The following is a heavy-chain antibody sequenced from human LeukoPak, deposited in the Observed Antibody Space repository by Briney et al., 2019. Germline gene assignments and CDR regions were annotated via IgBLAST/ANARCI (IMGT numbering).Heavy chain of an antibody. CDR3: ARRYLARPMDV. V-gene: IGHV4-34*01. CDR1: GGSFSGYY. J-gene: IGHJ6*04. CDR2: INHSGSTNSGST. Sequence: SETLSLTCAVYGGSFSGYYWSWIRQPPGKGLEWIGEINHSGSTNSGSTNYNPSLKSRVAISVGTSKNQFSLKLSSVTAADTAVYYCARRYLARPMDVWAKGTTVTVSS. D-gene: IGHD3-16*02.